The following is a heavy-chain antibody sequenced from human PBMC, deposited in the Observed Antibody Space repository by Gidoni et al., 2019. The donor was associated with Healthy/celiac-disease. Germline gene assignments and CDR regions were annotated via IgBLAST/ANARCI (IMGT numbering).Heavy chain of an antibody. CDR1: GSTFTSYG. CDR2: ISAYNGNT. CDR3: ARGEYYDFWSGYPPDV. D-gene: IGHD3-3*01. Sequence: QVQLVQSGAEVKKPGASVKVSCTASGSTFTSYGISWVRQAPGQGLEWMGWISAYNGNTNYAQKLQGRVTMTTDTSTSTAYMELRSLRSDDTAVYYCARGEYYDFWSGYPPDVWGKGTTVTVSS. J-gene: IGHJ6*04. V-gene: IGHV1-18*01.